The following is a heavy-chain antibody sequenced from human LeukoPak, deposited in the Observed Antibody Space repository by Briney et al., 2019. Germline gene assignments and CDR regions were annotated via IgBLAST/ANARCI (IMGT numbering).Heavy chain of an antibody. CDR1: GFSPTTWGVG. V-gene: IGHV2-5*02. CDR3: VHAYPRVSWFDP. D-gene: IGHD2-2*02. CDR2: IYWDDDK. J-gene: IGHJ5*02. Sequence: SGPTLVKPTQTHTLTFSFSGFSPTTWGVGLGWIRQPPGKSLEKLGMIYWDDDKRYSPSLRSRLSFTKDISTKQVVLTMTNMDSADTATYYCVHAYPRVSWFDPWGQGILVTVSS.